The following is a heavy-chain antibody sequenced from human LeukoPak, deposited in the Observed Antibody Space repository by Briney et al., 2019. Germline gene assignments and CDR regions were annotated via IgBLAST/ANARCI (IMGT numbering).Heavy chain of an antibody. Sequence: PSETLSLTCTVSGGSISSGGYYWSWIRQHPGKGLEWIGYIYYSGSTYYNPSLKSRVTISVDTSKNQFSLKLSSVTAADTAVYYCARANYDSSGYYYVDWFDPWGQGTLVTVSS. CDR1: GGSISSGGYY. V-gene: IGHV4-31*03. CDR3: ARANYDSSGYYYVDWFDP. CDR2: IYYSGST. D-gene: IGHD3-22*01. J-gene: IGHJ5*02.